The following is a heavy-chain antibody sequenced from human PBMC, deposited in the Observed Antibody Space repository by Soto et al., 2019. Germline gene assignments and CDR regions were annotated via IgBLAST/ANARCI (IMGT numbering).Heavy chain of an antibody. D-gene: IGHD2-15*01. J-gene: IGHJ5*01. V-gene: IGHV3-23*01. CDR1: GLTFSSNA. Sequence: EVQLLESGGGMVQPGGSLRLSCAASGLTFSSNAMSWVRQAPGKGLEWVSTISDSGGSTYYADSVKDRFTISRDNSKNTLYLQMNSLRAEDTAVYYCAKDESRVVVPDNWFDSWGQGTLVTVSS. CDR2: ISDSGGST. CDR3: AKDESRVVVPDNWFDS.